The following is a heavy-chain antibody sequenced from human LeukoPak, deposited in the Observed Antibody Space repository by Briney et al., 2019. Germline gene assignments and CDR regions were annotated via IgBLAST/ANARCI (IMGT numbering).Heavy chain of an antibody. CDR2: IYTSGSN. V-gene: IGHV4-4*09. Sequence: SETLSLTCTVSGGSISSYYWSWIRQPPGKGLEWIGYIYTSGSNNYNPSLKSRVTISVDTSKNQFSLKLSSVTAADTAVYYCARSSKNSSSWYWFDPWGQGTLVTVPS. D-gene: IGHD6-13*01. CDR3: ARSSKNSSSWYWFDP. CDR1: GGSISSYY. J-gene: IGHJ5*02.